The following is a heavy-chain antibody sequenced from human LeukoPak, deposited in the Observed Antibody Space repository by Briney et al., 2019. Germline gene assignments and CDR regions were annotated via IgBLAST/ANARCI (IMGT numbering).Heavy chain of an antibody. V-gene: IGHV3-33*06. CDR2: IWYDGSNK. Sequence: LRLSCAASGFTFSSYGMHWVRQAPGKGLEWVAVIWYDGSNKYYADSVKGRFTISRDNSKNTLYLQMNSLRAEDTAVYYCAKEDYYGSGSFDYYYGMDVWGQGTTVTVSS. J-gene: IGHJ6*02. D-gene: IGHD3-10*01. CDR1: GFTFSSYG. CDR3: AKEDYYGSGSFDYYYGMDV.